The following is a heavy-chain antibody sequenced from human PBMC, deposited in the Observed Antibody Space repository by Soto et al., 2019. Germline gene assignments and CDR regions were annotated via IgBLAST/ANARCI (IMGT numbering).Heavy chain of an antibody. CDR1: GFTFSSYG. CDR2: ISYDGSNK. J-gene: IGHJ4*02. V-gene: IGHV3-30*18. CDR3: AKKGIGGYSYGF. Sequence: QVQLVESGGGVVQPGRSLRLSCAASGFTFSSYGMHWVRQAPGKGLEWVAVISYDGSNKYYADSVKGRFTISRDNSKNTLYLQMNSLRVEDTAVYYCAKKGIGGYSYGFWGQGTLVTVSS. D-gene: IGHD5-18*01.